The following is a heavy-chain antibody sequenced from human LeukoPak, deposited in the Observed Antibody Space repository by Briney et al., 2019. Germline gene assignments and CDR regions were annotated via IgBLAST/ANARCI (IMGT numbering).Heavy chain of an antibody. J-gene: IGHJ6*02. Sequence: GGSLRLSCAASGFTFSSYAMHWVRQAPGKGLEWVAVISYDGSNKYYADSVKGRFTISRDNFKNTLYLQMNSLRAEDTAVYYCAREDYYYGMDVWGQGTTVTVSS. V-gene: IGHV3-30-3*01. CDR1: GFTFSSYA. CDR3: AREDYYYGMDV. CDR2: ISYDGSNK.